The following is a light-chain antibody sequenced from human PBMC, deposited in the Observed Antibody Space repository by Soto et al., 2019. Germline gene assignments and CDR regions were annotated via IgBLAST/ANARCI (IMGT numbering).Light chain of an antibody. Sequence: QSVLTQPASVSGSPGQSITISCTGTTRDVGGYNYVSWYQQHPGKTPKLMIYDVTNRPSGVSNRFSGSKSGNTASLTISGLQAEDEADYYCSSYTSSSTPVVFRGGTKVTVL. CDR1: TRDVGGYNY. V-gene: IGLV2-14*03. CDR3: SSYTSSSTPVV. CDR2: DVT. J-gene: IGLJ2*01.